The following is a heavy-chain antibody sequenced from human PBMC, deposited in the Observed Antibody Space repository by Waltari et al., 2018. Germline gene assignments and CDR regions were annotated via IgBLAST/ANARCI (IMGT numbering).Heavy chain of an antibody. D-gene: IGHD6-19*01. CDR3: ARDGDYSSGRFFDS. CDR2: APHSGST. J-gene: IGHJ4*02. V-gene: IGHV4-4*02. Sequence: QVQLQQSGPGLVRPSGTLSLSCAVSGVSLTRNNWWSWVRQSPGKGLAGIGEAPHSGSTKYSSALTSRVTIAVDRSKAQCTLTLSSVTAADAAVYYCARDGDYSSGRFFDSWGQGTLVNVSS. CDR1: GVSLTRNNW.